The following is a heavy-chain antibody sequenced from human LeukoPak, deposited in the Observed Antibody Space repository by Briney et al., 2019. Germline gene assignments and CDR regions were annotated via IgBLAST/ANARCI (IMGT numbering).Heavy chain of an antibody. V-gene: IGHV4-4*07. CDR2: IYSSGST. CDR1: GDSISSYY. D-gene: IGHD3-22*01. J-gene: IGHJ4*02. CDR3: ARDYYYHNRGFFGY. Sequence: SETLSLTCTVSGDSISSYYWSWIRQPAEKGLEWIGRIYSSGSTNYNPSLKSRVTMSADTSKNQFSLRLSSLTAADTAVYFCARDYYYHNRGFFGYWGQGTLVTVSS.